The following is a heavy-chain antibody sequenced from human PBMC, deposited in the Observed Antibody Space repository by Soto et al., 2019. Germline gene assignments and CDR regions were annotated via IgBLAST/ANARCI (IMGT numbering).Heavy chain of an antibody. V-gene: IGHV5-10-1*01. D-gene: IGHD6-6*01. CDR1: GYSFTSYW. CDR3: AMCIAARPLGYYYGMDV. CDR2: IDPSDSYT. Sequence: GESLKISCKGSGYSFTSYWINWVRQMPGKGLEWMGRIDPSDSYTNYSPSFQGHVTISADKSISTAYLQWSSLKASDTAMYYCAMCIAARPLGYYYGMDVWGQGTTVTVSS. J-gene: IGHJ6*02.